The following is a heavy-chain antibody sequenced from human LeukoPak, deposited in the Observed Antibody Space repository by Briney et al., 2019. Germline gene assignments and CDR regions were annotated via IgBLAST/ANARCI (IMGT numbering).Heavy chain of an antibody. V-gene: IGHV1-2*02. Sequence: GASVKVSCKASGYTFTGYYMHWVRQAPGQGLEWMGWINPNSGGTNYAQKFQGRVTMTRDTSISTAYMELSRLRSDDTAVYYCARDFRRYYGSGMRRFDPWGQGTLVTVSS. D-gene: IGHD3-10*01. CDR1: GYTFTGYY. J-gene: IGHJ5*02. CDR3: ARDFRRYYGSGMRRFDP. CDR2: INPNSGGT.